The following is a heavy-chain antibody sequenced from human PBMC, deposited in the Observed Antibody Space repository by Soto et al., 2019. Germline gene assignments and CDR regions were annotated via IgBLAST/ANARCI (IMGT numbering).Heavy chain of an antibody. D-gene: IGHD6-19*01. J-gene: IGHJ5*02. CDR3: AAGYSNGFYIS. V-gene: IGHV4-61*01. CDR1: GGSVSSGSVY. Sequence: SVTLSLTCPVAGGSVSSGSVYWSWNRQPPGKGLEWIGYIYYNENTNYNPSLKSRVTISVDTSKNQFSLKLSSVTAADTAVFYCAAGYSNGFYISWGQRTLVTVSS. CDR2: IYYNENT.